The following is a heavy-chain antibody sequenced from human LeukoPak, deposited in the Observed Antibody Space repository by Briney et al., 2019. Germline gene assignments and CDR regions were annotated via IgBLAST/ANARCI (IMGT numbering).Heavy chain of an antibody. V-gene: IGHV4-34*01. Sequence: SETLSLTCAVYGGSFSGYYWSWIRQPPGKGLEWIGEINHSGSTNYNPSLKSRVTISVDTSKNQFSLKLSSVTAADTAVYYCARGREADYWGQGTLVTVTS. J-gene: IGHJ4*02. CDR1: GGSFSGYY. CDR2: INHSGST. CDR3: ARGREADY.